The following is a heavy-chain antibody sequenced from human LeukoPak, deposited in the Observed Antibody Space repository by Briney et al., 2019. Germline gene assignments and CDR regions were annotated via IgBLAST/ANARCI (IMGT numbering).Heavy chain of an antibody. J-gene: IGHJ4*02. V-gene: IGHV3-21*01. D-gene: IGHD4-17*01. Sequence: PGGSLRLSCVASGFTFNSYGMNWVRQPPGKGLEGVSSISSSSSFIYYADSVKGRFTISRDKAEKSLYLQMNSLRVEDTAVYYCARGTTVTSGGDYWGQGTLVTVSS. CDR3: ARGTTVTSGGDY. CDR2: ISSSSSFI. CDR1: GFTFNSYG.